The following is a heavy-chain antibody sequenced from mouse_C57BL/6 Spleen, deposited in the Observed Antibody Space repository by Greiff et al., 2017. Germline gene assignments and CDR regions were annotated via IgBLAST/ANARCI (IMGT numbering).Heavy chain of an antibody. V-gene: IGHV1-52*01. CDR2: IDPSDSET. CDR3: ARREGWDWFAY. J-gene: IGHJ3*01. D-gene: IGHD4-1*01. Sequence: QVQLQQPGAELVRPGSSVKLSCKASGYTFTSYWMHWVKQRPIQGLEWIGNIDPSDSETHYNQKFKDKATLTVDKSSSTAYMQLSSLTSEDSAVYYCARREGWDWFAYWGQGTLVTVSA. CDR1: GYTFTSYW.